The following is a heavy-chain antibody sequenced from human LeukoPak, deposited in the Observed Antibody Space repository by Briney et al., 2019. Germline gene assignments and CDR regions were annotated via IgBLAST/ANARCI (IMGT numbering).Heavy chain of an antibody. CDR3: AKAYGYCTTTSCSHEEFDY. V-gene: IGHV3-30*18. CDR1: GFTFSSYG. D-gene: IGHD2-2*01. Sequence: GGSLRLSCAASGFTFSSYGMHWVRQAPREGLEWVAVISYDGSNKYYADPVKGRFTISRDNSKNTLYLQMNSLRAEDTAVYYCAKAYGYCTTTSCSHEEFDYWGQGTLVTVSS. J-gene: IGHJ4*02. CDR2: ISYDGSNK.